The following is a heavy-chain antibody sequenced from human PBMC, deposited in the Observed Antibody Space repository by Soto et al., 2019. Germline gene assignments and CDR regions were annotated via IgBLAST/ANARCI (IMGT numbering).Heavy chain of an antibody. CDR1: GGTFSSYA. V-gene: IGHV1-69*13. CDR2: IIHIFGTA. Sequence: SVKVSCKASGGTFSSYAISWVRQAPGQGLEWMGGIIHIFGTANYAQKFQGRVTITADESTSTAYMELSSLRSEDTAVYYCASDSSSVMAFDYWGQGTLVTVS. J-gene: IGHJ4*02. CDR3: ASDSSSVMAFDY. D-gene: IGHD6-19*01.